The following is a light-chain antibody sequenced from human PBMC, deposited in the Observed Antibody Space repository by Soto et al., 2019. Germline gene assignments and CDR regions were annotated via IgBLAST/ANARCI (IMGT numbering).Light chain of an antibody. CDR2: DAS. V-gene: IGKV1-5*01. CDR3: QQYNSAFT. CDR1: QSISSW. J-gene: IGKJ3*01. Sequence: DIQMTQSRSTLSASVGDRVTITCRASQSISSWLAWYQQKPGRAPKLLIYDASSLESGVPSRFSGSGSETEFTLTISSLQPDDFATYYCQQYNSAFTFGPGTKVDIK.